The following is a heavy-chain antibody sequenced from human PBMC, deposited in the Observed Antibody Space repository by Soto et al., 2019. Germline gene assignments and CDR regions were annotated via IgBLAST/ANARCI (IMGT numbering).Heavy chain of an antibody. J-gene: IGHJ5*02. D-gene: IGHD6-19*01. V-gene: IGHV5-10-1*01. CDR3: ARRASSRWNNDQKGFDP. CDR1: GYRFTNYG. CDR2: IDPSDSYT. Sequence: LGVSQRNSRRCSGYRFTNYGSSWVRPLKGKGLEWMGRIDPSDSYTNYSPSFQGHVTISADKSISAAYLQWSSLKASDTAIYYCARRASSRWNNDQKGFDPWGQGTLVTVSS.